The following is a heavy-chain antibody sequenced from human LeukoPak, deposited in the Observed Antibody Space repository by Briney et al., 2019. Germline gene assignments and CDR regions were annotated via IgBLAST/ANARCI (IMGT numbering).Heavy chain of an antibody. CDR3: AREFYPYYFDY. CDR1: GYTFTGYY. CDR2: VNPNSGGT. Sequence: ASVKVSCKASGYTFTGYYIHWVRQAPGQGLDWMGRVNPNSGGTNYAQKFQGRVTMTRDTSISTAYMELSRLRPDDTAVYYCAREFYPYYFDYWGQGTLVTVPS. J-gene: IGHJ4*02. V-gene: IGHV1-2*06.